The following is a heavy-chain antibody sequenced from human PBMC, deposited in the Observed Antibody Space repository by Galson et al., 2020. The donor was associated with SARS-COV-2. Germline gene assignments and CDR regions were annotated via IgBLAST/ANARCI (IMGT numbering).Heavy chain of an antibody. Sequence: SETLSLTCTVSGGSISSGSYYWSWIRQPAGKGLEWIGHIYTSGSTNYNPSLKSRVTISVDTSKNQFSLKLSSVTAADTAVYYCARDQPQYSSSWSLAGIDYWGQGTLVTVSS. CDR3: ARDQPQYSSSWSLAGIDY. CDR1: GGSISSGSYY. V-gene: IGHV4-61*09. D-gene: IGHD6-13*01. J-gene: IGHJ4*02. CDR2: IYTSGST.